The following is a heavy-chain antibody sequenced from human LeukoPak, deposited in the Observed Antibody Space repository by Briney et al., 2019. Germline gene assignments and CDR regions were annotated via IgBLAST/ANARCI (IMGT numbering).Heavy chain of an antibody. CDR3: VKDRRNPYRPEGPFDP. CDR1: GFTFEDYA. V-gene: IGHV3-9*01. D-gene: IGHD1-14*01. Sequence: GGSLRLSCAASGFTFEDYAMHWVRQAPGKGLEWVSGINWNSASTGYADSVKGRFTISRDNAMNSLYLQMNSLRPEDTALYYCVKDRRNPYRPEGPFDPWGQGTLVTVSS. J-gene: IGHJ5*02. CDR2: INWNSAST.